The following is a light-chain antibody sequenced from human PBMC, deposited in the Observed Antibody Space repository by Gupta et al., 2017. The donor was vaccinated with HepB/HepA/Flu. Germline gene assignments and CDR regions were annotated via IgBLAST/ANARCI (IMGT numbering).Light chain of an antibody. CDR3: QSADSSGTYLV. CDR1: ALPKQY. J-gene: IGLJ2*01. CDR2: KDS. Sequence: SSYLPQQPSLSVSPGQTARITCSGDALPKQYAYWYQQKPGQAPVLVIYKDSERPSGIPERFSGSSSGTTVTLTISGVQAEDEADYYCQSADSSGTYLVFGGGTKLTVL. V-gene: IGLV3-25*02.